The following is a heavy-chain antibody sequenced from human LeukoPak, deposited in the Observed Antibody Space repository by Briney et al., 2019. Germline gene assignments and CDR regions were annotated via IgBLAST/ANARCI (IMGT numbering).Heavy chain of an antibody. CDR2: ISYDGSNK. CDR1: GFTFSSHA. J-gene: IGHJ4*02. D-gene: IGHD2-15*01. Sequence: PGRSLRLSCAASGFTFSSHAMHWVRQAPGKGLEWVAVISYDGSNKYYADSVKGRFAISRDNAKQSLYLQMNTLRAEDTAVYYCAAPAGRLDYWGQGSLVIVSS. CDR3: AAPAGRLDY. V-gene: IGHV3-30*09.